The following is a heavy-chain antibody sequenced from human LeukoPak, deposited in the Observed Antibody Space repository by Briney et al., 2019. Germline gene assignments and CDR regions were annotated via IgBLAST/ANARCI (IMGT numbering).Heavy chain of an antibody. CDR1: GFTFSSYA. CDR2: ISGSGGST. J-gene: IGHJ4*02. D-gene: IGHD1-26*01. CDR3: AKAPHSILGYFDY. Sequence: GGSLRLSCAASGFTFSSYAMSWVRQAPGKGLEWVSAISGSGGSTYYADSVKGRFTVSRDNSKNTLYLQMNSLRAEDTAVYYCAKAPHSILGYFDYWGQGTLVTVSS. V-gene: IGHV3-23*01.